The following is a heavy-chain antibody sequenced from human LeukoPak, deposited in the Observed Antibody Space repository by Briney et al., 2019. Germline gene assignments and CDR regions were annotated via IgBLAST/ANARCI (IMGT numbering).Heavy chain of an antibody. CDR1: GGSISTYY. CDR2: IYYSGSP. J-gene: IGHJ6*02. Sequence: SDTLSLTCTVSGGSISTYYWSWIRQPQENGLEWLGYIYYSGSPNYNPSLKSRVTISVDTSKNQFSLKLSSVTAADTAVYYCARDYPTYYDFWGGYYGMDVWGQGTTVTVSS. V-gene: IGHV4-59*12. CDR3: ARDYPTYYDFWGGYYGMDV. D-gene: IGHD3-3*01.